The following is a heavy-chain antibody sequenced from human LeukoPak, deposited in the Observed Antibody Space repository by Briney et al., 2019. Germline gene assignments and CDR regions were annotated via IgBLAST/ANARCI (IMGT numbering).Heavy chain of an antibody. CDR1: GFTFNDYT. D-gene: IGHD3-22*01. V-gene: IGHV3-43*01. J-gene: IGHJ6*03. CDR2: IGWEDDTT. CDR3: AKAPYDASGHYEHHCYMDV. Sequence: GGSLRLSCAASGFTFNDYTMHWVRQAPGKGLEWVSLIGWEDDTTYYADSVKGRFTISRDNSKKSLYLQMDSLTIEDTALYYCAKAPYDASGHYEHHCYMDVWGNGTTVTVSS.